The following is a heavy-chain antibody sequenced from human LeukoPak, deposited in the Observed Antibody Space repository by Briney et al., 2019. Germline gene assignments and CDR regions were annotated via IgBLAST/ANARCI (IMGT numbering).Heavy chain of an antibody. D-gene: IGHD3-3*01. CDR3: ARGGITIFGVVIYPDY. J-gene: IGHJ4*02. CDR1: GFTFSSYS. V-gene: IGHV3-21*04. Sequence: GGSLRLSCAASGFTFSSYSMNWVRQAPGKGLEWVSSISSSSSYIYYADSVKGRFTISRDNAKNSLYLQMNSLRAEDTALYYCARGGITIFGVVIYPDYWGQGTLVTVSS. CDR2: ISSSSSYI.